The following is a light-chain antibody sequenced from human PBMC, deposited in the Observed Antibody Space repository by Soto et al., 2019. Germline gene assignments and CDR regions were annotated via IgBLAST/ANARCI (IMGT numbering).Light chain of an antibody. CDR3: QKSNYDSLT. CDR2: SAP. Sequence: DIQMTQSPSSLSASVGDRVTITCRASQDISVYLAWYQQKPGKVPKLLIYSAPTLQSGVPSRLSGSGSGTDFTLPISSLEPEVVATYYDQKSNYDSLTFGHGTRVDI. V-gene: IGKV1-27*01. J-gene: IGKJ5*01. CDR1: QDISVY.